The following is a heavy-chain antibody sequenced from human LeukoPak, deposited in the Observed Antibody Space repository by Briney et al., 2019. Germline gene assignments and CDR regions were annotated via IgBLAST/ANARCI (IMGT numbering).Heavy chain of an antibody. CDR1: GITLSNYG. D-gene: IGHD3-22*01. V-gene: IGHV3-23*01. Sequence: GGSLRLSCAVSGITLSNYGMSWVRLAPGKGLEWVAGISGSGGRTNYADSVKGRFTISRDNAKDTLYLQMNSLRAEDTAVYFCAKRGVVIRVILVGFHKEAYYFDSWGQGALVTVSS. CDR3: AKRGVVIRVILVGFHKEAYYFDS. CDR2: ISGSGGRT. J-gene: IGHJ4*02.